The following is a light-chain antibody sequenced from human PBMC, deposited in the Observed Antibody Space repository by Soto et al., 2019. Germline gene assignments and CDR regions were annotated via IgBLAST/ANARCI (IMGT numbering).Light chain of an antibody. CDR1: QSVSSTY. V-gene: IGKV3-20*01. Sequence: EIVLTQSPGTLSLSPGERATLSCRASQSVSSTYLAWYQQKPGQAPRLLIYGASSRATGIPDRFSGSGSGTDFTLTISRLEPEDFAVYYCQQYGRSPPNTFGGGTKADIK. CDR2: GAS. J-gene: IGKJ4*01. CDR3: QQYGRSPPNT.